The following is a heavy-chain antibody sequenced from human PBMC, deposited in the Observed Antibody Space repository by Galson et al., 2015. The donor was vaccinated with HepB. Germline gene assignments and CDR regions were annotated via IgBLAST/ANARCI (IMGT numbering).Heavy chain of an antibody. D-gene: IGHD3-3*01. Sequence: SVKVSCKASGGTFSSYAISWVRQAPGQGLEWMGGIIPIFGTANYAQKFQGRVTITADKSTSTAYMELSSLRSEDTAVYYCARASRGRFLEWLFPAFDYWGQGTLVTVSS. J-gene: IGHJ4*02. V-gene: IGHV1-69*06. CDR1: GGTFSSYA. CDR3: ARASRGRFLEWLFPAFDY. CDR2: IIPIFGTA.